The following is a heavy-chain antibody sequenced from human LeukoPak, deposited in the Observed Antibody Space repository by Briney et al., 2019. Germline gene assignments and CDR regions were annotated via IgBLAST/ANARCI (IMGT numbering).Heavy chain of an antibody. CDR3: VREYSSSSGRAFDM. CDR2: ISTDGSTT. D-gene: IGHD6-6*01. CDR1: GFTFSSYW. J-gene: IGHJ3*02. V-gene: IGHV3-74*01. Sequence: GGSLRLSCAASGFTFSSYWMHWVRQAPEKGLVWVSRISTDGSTTNSADSVKGRLTISRDNAKNTLYLQMNSLRAEDTAVYYCVREYSSSSGRAFDMWGQGTMVTVSS.